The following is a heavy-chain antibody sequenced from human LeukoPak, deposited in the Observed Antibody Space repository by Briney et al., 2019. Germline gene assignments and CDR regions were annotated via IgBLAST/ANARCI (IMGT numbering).Heavy chain of an antibody. Sequence: ASVKVSCKASGYTFTSYGISWVRQAPGQGLEWMGWISAYNGNTNYAQKLQGRVTMTTDTSTSTAYMELRSLRSDDAAVYYCARDLWFGELYYGMDVWGQGTTVTVSS. CDR2: ISAYNGNT. D-gene: IGHD3-10*01. V-gene: IGHV1-18*01. CDR1: GYTFTSYG. J-gene: IGHJ6*02. CDR3: ARDLWFGELYYGMDV.